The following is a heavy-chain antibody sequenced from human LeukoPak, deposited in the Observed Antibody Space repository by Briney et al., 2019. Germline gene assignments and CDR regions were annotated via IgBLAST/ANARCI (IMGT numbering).Heavy chain of an antibody. CDR2: ISSNGGST. CDR1: GFTFSRYA. Sequence: GGSLRLSCAASGFTFSRYAMHWVRQAPGKGLECVSAISSNGGSTYYANSVKGRFTISRDNSKNTLYLQMGSLRVEDMAVYYCARESATSAWLFDSWGQGTLVTVSS. J-gene: IGHJ4*02. D-gene: IGHD6-19*01. CDR3: ARESATSAWLFDS. V-gene: IGHV3-64*01.